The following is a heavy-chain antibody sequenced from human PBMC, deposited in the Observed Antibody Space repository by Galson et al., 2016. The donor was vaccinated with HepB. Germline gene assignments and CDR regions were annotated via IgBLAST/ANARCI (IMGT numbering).Heavy chain of an antibody. CDR3: ARDLYSYGYRNYFDY. Sequence: SETLSLTCSVSGASINTYYWSWIRQPAGKGLEWIGHIYTSGSTNYNPSLKSRVTMSVDTSKNQFSLKLSSVTAADTAVYYCARDLYSYGYRNYFDYWGQGTLVTVSS. J-gene: IGHJ4*02. V-gene: IGHV4-4*07. CDR1: GASINTYY. CDR2: IYTSGST. D-gene: IGHD5-18*01.